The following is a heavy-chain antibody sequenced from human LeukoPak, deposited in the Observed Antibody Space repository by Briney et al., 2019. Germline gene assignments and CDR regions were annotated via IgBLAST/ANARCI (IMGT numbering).Heavy chain of an antibody. J-gene: IGHJ4*02. Sequence: SETLSLTCTVSGASISSHYWSWMRQPAGKGLEWIGRIYTSGSNKYNPSLTSRVTMSLDTSKNQFSLKLISLTAADTAVYYCARGRGYYGVYYFDYWGQGSLVTVSS. CDR3: ARGRGYYGVYYFDY. CDR1: GASISSHY. D-gene: IGHD3-10*01. CDR2: IYTSGSN. V-gene: IGHV4-4*07.